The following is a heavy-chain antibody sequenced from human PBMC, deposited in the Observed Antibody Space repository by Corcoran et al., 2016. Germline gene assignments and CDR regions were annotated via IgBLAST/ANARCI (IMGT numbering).Heavy chain of an antibody. CDR2: ISYDGSNK. CDR3: AKTYCTNGVCYEYFQH. CDR1: GFTFSSYG. Sequence: QVQLVESGGGVVQPGRSLRLSCAASGFTFSSYGMHWVRQAPGKGLEWVAVISYDGSNKYYADSVKGRFTISRDNSKNTLYLQMNSLRAEDTAVYYCAKTYCTNGVCYEYFQHWGQGTLVTVFS. J-gene: IGHJ1*01. D-gene: IGHD2-8*01. V-gene: IGHV3-30*18.